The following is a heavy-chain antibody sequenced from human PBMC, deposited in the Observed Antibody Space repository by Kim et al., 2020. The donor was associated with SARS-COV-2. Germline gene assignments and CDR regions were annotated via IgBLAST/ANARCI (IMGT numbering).Heavy chain of an antibody. CDR3: ARQASRDGYNFDY. V-gene: IGHV4-39*01. J-gene: IGHJ4*02. Sequence: YNPPRTSRVTLPFDTSKNQFSLKLSSVTAADTAVYYCARQASRDGYNFDYWGQGTLVTVSS. D-gene: IGHD5-12*01.